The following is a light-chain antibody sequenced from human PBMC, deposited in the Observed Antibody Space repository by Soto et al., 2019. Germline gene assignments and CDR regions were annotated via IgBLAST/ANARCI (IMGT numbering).Light chain of an antibody. CDR1: SSDVGGYNY. CDR3: GSYTGGNTYV. V-gene: IGLV2-8*01. Sequence: QSVPTQPPSASASPGQSVTISCTGTSSDVGGYNYVSWYQQHPGKAPKLMIFEVNKRPSGVPDRFSGSKSGNTASLTVSGLQAEDEADYYCGSYTGGNTYVFGAGTKVTV. J-gene: IGLJ1*01. CDR2: EVN.